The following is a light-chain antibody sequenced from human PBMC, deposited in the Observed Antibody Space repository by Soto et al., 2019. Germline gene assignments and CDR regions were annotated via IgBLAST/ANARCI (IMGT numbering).Light chain of an antibody. CDR1: SSDVGAYNY. CDR3: CSYEGTYSFRV. V-gene: IGLV2-11*01. Sequence: QSVLTQPRSVSGSRGHSVTISCTGTSSDVGAYNYVSWYQQHPGKAPKLIIYDVNKRPSGVPDRFSGSKSGNTASLTISGLQAEDEGDYFCCSYEGTYSFRVFGGGTKVTVL. J-gene: IGLJ2*01. CDR2: DVN.